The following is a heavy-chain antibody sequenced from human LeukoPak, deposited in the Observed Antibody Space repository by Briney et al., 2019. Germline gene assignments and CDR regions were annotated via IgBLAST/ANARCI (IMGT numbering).Heavy chain of an antibody. CDR3: ARATSSGAFIKYYYYYMDV. CDR1: GFTFSSYE. Sequence: GGSLRLSCAASGFTFSSYEMDRVRQAPGKGLEWVAVISYWGGNKYYADSVKGRFTISRDNSKNTLYLQMNSLRAEATAVYYCARATSSGAFIKYYYYYMDVWGKGTTVTVSS. V-gene: IGHV3-30*04. D-gene: IGHD4-17*01. J-gene: IGHJ6*03. CDR2: ISYWGGNK.